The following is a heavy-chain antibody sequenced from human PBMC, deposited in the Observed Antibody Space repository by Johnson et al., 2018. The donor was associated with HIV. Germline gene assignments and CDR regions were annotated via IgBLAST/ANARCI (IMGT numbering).Heavy chain of an antibody. J-gene: IGHJ3*02. CDR2: IGAAGDT. V-gene: IGHV3-13*01. D-gene: IGHD3-22*01. CDR3: ARGLGSYSSGYPMLDAFDI. Sequence: VQLVESGGGVVQPGRSLRLSCAASGFTFRSYDMHWVRQATGKGLEWVSAIGAAGDTYYPGSVKGRFTISRENAKNSLYLQMNSLRAGDTAVYYCARGLGSYSSGYPMLDAFDIWGQGTMVTVSS. CDR1: GFTFRSYD.